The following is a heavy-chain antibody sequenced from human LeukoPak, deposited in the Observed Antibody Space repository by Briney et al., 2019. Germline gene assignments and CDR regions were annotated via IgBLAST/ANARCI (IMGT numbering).Heavy chain of an antibody. CDR2: ICGRGGGT. V-gene: IGHV3-23*01. D-gene: IGHD5-18*01. Sequence: GGSLRLSCAASGFTFSSYAMTWVRQAPGKGLEWVSAICGRGGGTYYADSVKGRFTISRDNSKNTLYLQMNSLRAEDTAVYYCAKGYNYGYDFWGQGTLVAVSS. J-gene: IGHJ4*02. CDR1: GFTFSSYA. CDR3: AKGYNYGYDF.